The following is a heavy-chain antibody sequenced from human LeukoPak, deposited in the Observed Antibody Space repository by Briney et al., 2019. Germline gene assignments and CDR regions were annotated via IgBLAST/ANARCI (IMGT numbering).Heavy chain of an antibody. Sequence: GGSLRLSCAASGFTFSSYAMHWVRQAPGKGLEWVAVISYDGSNKYYADSVKGRFTISRDNSKNTPYLQMNSLRAEDTAVYYCARDYEDYGMDVWGQGTTVTVSS. V-gene: IGHV3-30*04. CDR3: ARDYEDYGMDV. CDR1: GFTFSSYA. D-gene: IGHD3-16*01. J-gene: IGHJ6*02. CDR2: ISYDGSNK.